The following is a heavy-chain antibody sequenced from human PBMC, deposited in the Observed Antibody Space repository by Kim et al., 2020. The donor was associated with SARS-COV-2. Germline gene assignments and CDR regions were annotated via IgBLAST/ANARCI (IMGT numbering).Heavy chain of an antibody. CDR2: IYYSGST. CDR1: GGSISSYY. CDR3: ARGDDFWSGSSPLDY. Sequence: SETLSLTCTVSGGSISSYYWSWIRQPPGKGLEWIGYIYYSGSTNYNPSLKSRVTISVDTSKNQFSLKLSSVTAADTAVYYCARGDDFWSGSSPLDYWGQGTLVTVSS. V-gene: IGHV4-59*13. D-gene: IGHD3-3*01. J-gene: IGHJ4*02.